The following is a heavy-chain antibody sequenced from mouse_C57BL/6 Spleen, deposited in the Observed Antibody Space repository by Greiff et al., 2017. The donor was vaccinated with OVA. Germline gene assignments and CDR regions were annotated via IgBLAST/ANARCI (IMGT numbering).Heavy chain of an antibody. J-gene: IGHJ4*01. CDR2: IYPGSGST. CDR3: ARRDDYDRTYAMDY. D-gene: IGHD2-4*01. V-gene: IGHV1-55*01. Sequence: VQLQQPGAELVKPGASVKMSCKASGYTFTSYWITWVKQRPGQGLEWIGDIYPGSGSTNYNEKFKSKATLTVDTSSSTAYMQLSSLTSEDSAVYYCARRDDYDRTYAMDYWGQGTSVTVSS. CDR1: GYTFTSYW.